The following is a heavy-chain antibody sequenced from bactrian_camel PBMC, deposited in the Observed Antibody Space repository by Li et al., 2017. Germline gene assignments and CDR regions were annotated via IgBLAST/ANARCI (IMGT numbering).Heavy chain of an antibody. CDR3: AARGPYCYTKLSVRDFTY. D-gene: IGHD2*01. J-gene: IGHJ6*01. CDR1: YSMYC. Sequence: HVQLVESGGGSVQAGGSLRLSCAYLYSMYCMGWFSQAPGKEREGVADADSSGNTRYGDSVKGRFTISQDNAKNTVYLQMNSLKPEDTAMYYCAARGPYCYTKLSVRDFTYWGQGTQVTVS. CDR2: ADSSGNT. V-gene: IGHV3S53*01.